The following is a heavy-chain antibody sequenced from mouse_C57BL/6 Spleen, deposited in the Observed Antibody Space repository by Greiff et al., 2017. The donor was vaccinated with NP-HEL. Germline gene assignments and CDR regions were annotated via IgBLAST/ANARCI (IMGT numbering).Heavy chain of an antibody. CDR3: APSLLAY. CDR1: GYTFTDYY. J-gene: IGHJ3*01. Sequence: EVQLQQSGPELVKPGASVKISCKASGYTFTDYYMNWVKQSHGKSLEWIGDINPNNGGTSYNQKFKGKATLTVDKSSSTAYMELRSLTSEDSAVYYCAPSLLAYWGQGTLVTVSA. CDR2: INPNNGGT. V-gene: IGHV1-26*01.